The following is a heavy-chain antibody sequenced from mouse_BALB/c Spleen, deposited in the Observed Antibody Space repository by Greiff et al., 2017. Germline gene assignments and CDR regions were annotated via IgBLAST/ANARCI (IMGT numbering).Heavy chain of an antibody. CDR3: AREGYYGSSYRAMDY. J-gene: IGHJ4*01. V-gene: IGHV1-66*01. CDR1: GYSFTSYY. D-gene: IGHD1-1*01. Sequence: VQLQQSGPELVKPGASVKISCKASGYSFTSYYIHWVKQRPGQGLEWIGWIFPGSGNTKYNEKFKGKATLTADTSSSTAYMQLSSLTSEDSAVYFCAREGYYGSSYRAMDYWGQGTSVTVSS. CDR2: IFPGSGNT.